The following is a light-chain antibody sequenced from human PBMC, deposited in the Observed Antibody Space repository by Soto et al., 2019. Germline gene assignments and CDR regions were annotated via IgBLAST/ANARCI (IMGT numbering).Light chain of an antibody. J-gene: IGLJ1*01. CDR2: DVS. Sequence: ARTQPASVSGSPGQSITISCTGTSSDVGGYNYVSWYQQHPGKAPKLMIYDVSNRPSGVSNRFSGSKSGNTASLTISGLQAEDEADYYCSSYTSSSTRVFGTGTRSPS. V-gene: IGLV2-14*01. CDR1: SSDVGGYNY. CDR3: SSYTSSSTRV.